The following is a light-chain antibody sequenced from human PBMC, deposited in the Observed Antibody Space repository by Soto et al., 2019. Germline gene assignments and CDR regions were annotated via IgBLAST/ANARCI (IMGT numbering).Light chain of an antibody. CDR2: DDS. CDR3: QVWDNTNDVV. Sequence: SYELTQPPSLSVAPGQTARITCGGDNFGRKSVHWYQQKAGQAPVLVVYDDSDRPSGIPERFSGSKSGNTATLAISWVEAGDEADYYCQVWDNTNDVVFGGGTQLTVL. V-gene: IGLV3-21*02. J-gene: IGLJ2*01. CDR1: NFGRKS.